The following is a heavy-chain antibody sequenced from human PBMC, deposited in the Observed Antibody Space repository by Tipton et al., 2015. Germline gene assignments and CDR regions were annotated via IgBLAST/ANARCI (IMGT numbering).Heavy chain of an antibody. V-gene: IGHV4-38-2*02. J-gene: IGHJ4*02. CDR2: MHESGGA. Sequence: LRLSCSVSGYFISSGHYWGWIRQIPGKGLEWIASMHESGGAYYNPTLASRVTLSVDTLKNRFSLKLTSVTASDTAVYYCARARGRHGGLFDSWGQGILVTVSS. CDR3: ARARGRHGGLFDS. CDR1: GYFISSGHY. D-gene: IGHD4-23*01.